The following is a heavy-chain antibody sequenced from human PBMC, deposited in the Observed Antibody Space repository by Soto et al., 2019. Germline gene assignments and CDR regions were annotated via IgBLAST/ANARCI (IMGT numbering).Heavy chain of an antibody. V-gene: IGHV3-21*01. D-gene: IGHD2-21*02. CDR3: ARDTAPIYGMDV. Sequence: PGRSMGLACRGSTLTFNRYTMTGVRINPGKGLEWVSSISSSSSYIYYADSVKGRFTISRDNAKNSLYLQMNSLRAEDTAVYYCARDTAPIYGMDVWGQGTTVTVSS. CDR1: TLTFNRYT. J-gene: IGHJ6*02. CDR2: ISSSSSYI.